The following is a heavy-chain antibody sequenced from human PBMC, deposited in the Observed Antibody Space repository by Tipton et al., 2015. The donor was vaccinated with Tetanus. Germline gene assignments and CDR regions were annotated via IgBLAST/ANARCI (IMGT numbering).Heavy chain of an antibody. V-gene: IGHV1-2*02. CDR1: GYTFNGYY. J-gene: IGHJ4*02. CDR2: SNPNSDDT. CDR3: ARVSPGYFDY. Sequence: QLVQSGAEVKKPGASVKVSCKASGYTFNGYYIHWVRQAPGQGLEWMGWSNPNSDDTNYAQKFQGRVTMTRDTSISTAYMELSSLTSDDTAVYYCARVSPGYFDYWGQGTPVTVSS.